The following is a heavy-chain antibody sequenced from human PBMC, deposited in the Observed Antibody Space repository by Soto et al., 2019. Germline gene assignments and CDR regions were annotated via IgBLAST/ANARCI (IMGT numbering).Heavy chain of an antibody. J-gene: IGHJ4*01. D-gene: IGHD1-26*01. CDR1: GFSLTTRGMS. V-gene: IGHV2-70*04. CDR3: ARAYSGNYCFFDF. CDR2: MEWDDES. Sequence: GPTLVNPTQTLTLTCTFSGFSLTTRGMSVTWIRQPPGKALEWLARMEWDDESFYSTSLRTRLTVSKDTSKNQVVLTMTNMDPVDTATYYCARAYSGNYCFFDFCAHGTLVTVSS.